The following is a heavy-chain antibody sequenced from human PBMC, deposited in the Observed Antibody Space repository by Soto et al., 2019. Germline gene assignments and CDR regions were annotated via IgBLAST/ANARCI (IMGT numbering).Heavy chain of an antibody. CDR2: IYYSGST. Sequence: QVQLQESGPGLVKPSETLSLTCTVSGGSISSYYWSWIRQPPGKVLEWIGYIYYSGSTNYNPSLKSRFTISVDTSNKPFSLQLSSVTAADTAVYYCARDIMCTNYSYYGMDVWGQGTTVTVSS. CDR1: GGSISSYY. J-gene: IGHJ6*01. CDR3: ARDIMCTNYSYYGMDV. V-gene: IGHV4-59*01. D-gene: IGHD2-8*01.